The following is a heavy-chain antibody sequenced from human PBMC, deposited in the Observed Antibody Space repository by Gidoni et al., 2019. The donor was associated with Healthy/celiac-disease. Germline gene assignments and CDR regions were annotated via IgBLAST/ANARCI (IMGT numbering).Heavy chain of an antibody. Sequence: QVQLQESGPGLVKPSQTLSPTCTFPGGSISSGGYYWSWIRQHPGKGLEWIGYIYYSGSTYYNPSLKSRVTISVDTSKNQFSLKLSSVTAADTAVYYCARQGSDYPQEYFQHWGQGTLVTVSS. CDR1: GGSISSGGYY. CDR3: ARQGSDYPQEYFQH. J-gene: IGHJ1*01. V-gene: IGHV4-31*03. D-gene: IGHD2-21*01. CDR2: IYYSGST.